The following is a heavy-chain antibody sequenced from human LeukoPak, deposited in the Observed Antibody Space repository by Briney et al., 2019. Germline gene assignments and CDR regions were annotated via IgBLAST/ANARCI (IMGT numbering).Heavy chain of an antibody. Sequence: SGGSLRLSCAASGFTFSSYSMNWVRQAPGKGLEWVSSISSRSTYIYSADSVKGRFTISRDNAKNSLYLQMNRLRAEDTALYYCAKDASGYRAGYWGQGTLVTVSS. D-gene: IGHD3-22*01. V-gene: IGHV3-21*04. CDR3: AKDASGYRAGY. CDR2: ISSRSTYI. CDR1: GFTFSSYS. J-gene: IGHJ4*02.